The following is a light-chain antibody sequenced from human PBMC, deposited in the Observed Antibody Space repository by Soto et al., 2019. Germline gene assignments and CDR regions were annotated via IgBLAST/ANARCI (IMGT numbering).Light chain of an antibody. Sequence: QSVLTQPPSASGTPGQRVTISCSGSSSNIGANTVNLYQQLPGTAPKLLISNNDQRPSGVPDRFSGSKSGTSASLAISGLQSEDDADYYCAAWDDSLYGRVFGSGTKLTVL. V-gene: IGLV1-44*01. CDR2: NND. CDR1: SSNIGANT. CDR3: AAWDDSLYGRV. J-gene: IGLJ1*01.